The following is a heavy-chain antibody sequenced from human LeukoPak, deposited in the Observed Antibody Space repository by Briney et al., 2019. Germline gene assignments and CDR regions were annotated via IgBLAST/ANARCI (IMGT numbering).Heavy chain of an antibody. J-gene: IGHJ4*02. CDR2: IFQSGGEI. V-gene: IGHV3-23*01. CDR1: GFTFSSFA. Sequence: GGSLRLSCAASGFTFSSFAMIWVRQPPGKGLEWVSSIFQSGGEIHYADSVRGRFTTSRDNSKSTLFLQMNSLRAEGTAIYYCATYRQVLLPFESWGQGTLVTVSS. CDR3: ATYRQVLLPFES. D-gene: IGHD5-18*01.